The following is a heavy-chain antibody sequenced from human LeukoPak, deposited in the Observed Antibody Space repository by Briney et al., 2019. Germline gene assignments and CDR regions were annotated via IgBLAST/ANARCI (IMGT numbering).Heavy chain of an antibody. Sequence: ASVKVSCKVSGYTLTELSMHWVRQAPGKGLEWMGGFDPEDGETIYAQKFQGRVTMTEDTSTDTAYMELSSLRSEDTAVYYCATDRRRRCSSTSCYLGNWFDPWGQGTLVTVSS. CDR3: ATDRRRRCSSTSCYLGNWFDP. D-gene: IGHD2-2*01. V-gene: IGHV1-24*01. J-gene: IGHJ5*02. CDR1: GYTLTELS. CDR2: FDPEDGET.